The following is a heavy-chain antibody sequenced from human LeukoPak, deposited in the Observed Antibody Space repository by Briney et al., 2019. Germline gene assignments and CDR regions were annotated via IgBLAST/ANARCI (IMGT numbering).Heavy chain of an antibody. D-gene: IGHD5-12*01. J-gene: IGHJ4*02. CDR2: IYSGGDT. CDR3: ARASGYSGYDPFDY. V-gene: IGHV3-53*01. Sequence: GGSLRLSCAASGFTVSSNYMSRIRQAPGKGLEWVSVIYSGGDTYYADSVKGRFTISRDNSKNTLYLQMNTLRAEDTAVYYCARASGYSGYDPFDYWGQGTLVTVSS. CDR1: GFTVSSNY.